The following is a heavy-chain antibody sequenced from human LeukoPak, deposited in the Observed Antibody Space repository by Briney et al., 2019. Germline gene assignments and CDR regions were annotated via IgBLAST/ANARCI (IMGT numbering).Heavy chain of an antibody. J-gene: IGHJ3*02. CDR3: ARGSRFGVVERDAFDI. CDR1: GFTFSNYW. Sequence: GGSLRLSCAASGFTFSNYWMSWVRQAPGKGLEWVSYISSSGDSIYNAASVKGRFTISRDNAKNSLYLQVNSLRAEDTAVYYCARGSRFGVVERDAFDIWGQGTMVTVSS. CDR2: ISSSGDSI. D-gene: IGHD3-3*01. V-gene: IGHV3-48*04.